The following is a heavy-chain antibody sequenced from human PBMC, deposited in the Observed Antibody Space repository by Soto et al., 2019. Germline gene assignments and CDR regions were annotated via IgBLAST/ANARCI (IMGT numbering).Heavy chain of an antibody. CDR1: GGSISSSSYY. J-gene: IGHJ5*02. CDR2: IYYSGST. V-gene: IGHV4-39*07. CDR3: ASMYSRVTNSWFDP. D-gene: IGHD6-13*01. Sequence: PSETLSLTCTVSGGSISSSSYYWGWIRQPPGKGLEWIGSIYYSGSTNYNPSLKSRVTISVDTSKNQFSLKLSSVTAADTAVYYCASMYSRVTNSWFDPWGQGTLVTVSS.